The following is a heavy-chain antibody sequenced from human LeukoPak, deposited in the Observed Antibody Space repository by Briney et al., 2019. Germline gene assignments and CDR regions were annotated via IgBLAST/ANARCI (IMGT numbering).Heavy chain of an antibody. Sequence: SETLSLTCVVYGGSFSGHYWSWIRQPPGKGLEWIGDINQSGRANYNPSLKSQVTISIDTSKNQFSLNLNSVTAADTAVYDCVRNFDYWGQGTLVTVSS. CDR3: VRNFDY. J-gene: IGHJ4*02. CDR1: GGSFSGHY. V-gene: IGHV4-34*01. CDR2: INQSGRA.